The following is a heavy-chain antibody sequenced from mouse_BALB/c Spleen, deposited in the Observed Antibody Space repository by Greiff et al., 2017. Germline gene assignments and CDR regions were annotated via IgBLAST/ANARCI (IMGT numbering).Heavy chain of an antibody. CDR1: GYSITSGYY. CDR2: ISYDGSN. D-gene: IGHD1-1*01. V-gene: IGHV3-6*02. CDR3: ARYYYGSSYEAY. J-gene: IGHJ3*01. Sequence: EVQLQESGPGLVKPSQSLSLTCSVTGYSITSGYYWNWIRQFPGNKLEWMGYISYDGSNNYNPSLKNRISITRDTSKNQFFLKLNSVTTEDTATYYCARYYYGSSYEAYWGQGTLVTVSA.